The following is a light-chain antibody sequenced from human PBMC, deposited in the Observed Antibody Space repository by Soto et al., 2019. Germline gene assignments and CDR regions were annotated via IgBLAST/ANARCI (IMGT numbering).Light chain of an antibody. CDR1: QTLTSGY. V-gene: IGKV3-20*01. CDR3: QQYDTSPRT. CDR2: DVF. Sequence: EIVLTQSPGTLSLSPGERATLSCRASQTLTSGYLAWYQQRPGQAPRLLIYDVFTRAAGIPARFIGSGSGTDVSLTISRLEPEDLAVYYGQQYDTSPRTFGQGTKVDIK. J-gene: IGKJ1*01.